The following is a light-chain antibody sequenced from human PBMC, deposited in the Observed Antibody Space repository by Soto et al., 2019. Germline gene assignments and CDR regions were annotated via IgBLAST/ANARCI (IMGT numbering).Light chain of an antibody. CDR3: QQYGSSPRT. Sequence: EIVLTQSPGTLSLSPGERATLSCRASQSVSSTYLACYQQKPGQAPRLLIYDASRRATGIPDRFSGSGSGTDFTLTISRLEPEDFAVFYCQQYGSSPRTFGQGTKVDIK. V-gene: IGKV3-20*01. CDR1: QSVSSTY. J-gene: IGKJ1*01. CDR2: DAS.